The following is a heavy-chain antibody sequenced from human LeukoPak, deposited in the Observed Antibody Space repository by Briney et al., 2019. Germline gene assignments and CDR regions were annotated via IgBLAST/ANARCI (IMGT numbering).Heavy chain of an antibody. J-gene: IGHJ4*02. D-gene: IGHD6-19*01. CDR3: ASGAIAVPIIGPWHY. Sequence: GRSLRLSCAASGFTFSSYAMSWGRRAPGKGLEWVSAISVSGGSTYYADSAKGRFTISRDNSKNTLSLQMNSLRAEDTAVYYCASGAIAVPIIGPWHYWGQGTLVTVSS. V-gene: IGHV3-23*01. CDR1: GFTFSSYA. CDR2: ISVSGGST.